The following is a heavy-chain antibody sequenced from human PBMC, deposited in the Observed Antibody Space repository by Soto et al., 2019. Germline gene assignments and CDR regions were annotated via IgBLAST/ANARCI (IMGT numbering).Heavy chain of an antibody. CDR1: GYTFTGYY. D-gene: IGHD3-22*01. J-gene: IGHJ4*02. V-gene: IGHV1-2*02. CDR2: INPNSGGT. Sequence: QVQLVQSGAEVKKPGASVKVSCKASGYTFTGYYMHWVRQAPGQGLEWMGWINPNSGGTNYAQKFQGRVTMTRDTSISTAYMELSRLRSDDTAVYYCAREWGGSSGYYSFGYWGQGTLVSVSS. CDR3: AREWGGSSGYYSFGY.